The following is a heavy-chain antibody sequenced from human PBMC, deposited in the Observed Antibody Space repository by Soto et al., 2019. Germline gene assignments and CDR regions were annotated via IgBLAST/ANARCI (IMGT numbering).Heavy chain of an antibody. CDR1: GGSFSGYY. CDR2: INHSGST. J-gene: IGHJ4*02. V-gene: IGHV4-34*01. Sequence: SETLSLTCAVYGGSFSGYYWSWIRQPPGKGLEWIGEINHSGSTNYNPSLKSRVTISVDTSKNQFSLKLSSVTTADTALYYCARGPPGGYSSSYYFDYWGQGTLVTVSS. CDR3: ARGPPGGYSSSYYFDY. D-gene: IGHD6-6*01.